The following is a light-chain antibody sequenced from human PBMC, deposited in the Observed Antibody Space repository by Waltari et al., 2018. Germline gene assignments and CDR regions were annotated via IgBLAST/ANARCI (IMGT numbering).Light chain of an antibody. CDR3: QQYNYWRT. Sequence: EIVLTQSPATLSLSPGQRAALPCRASQDVNDYLAWYQQKPGQPPRLLIYDASKRATGIPARFSGSGSGTDFTLTISSLQSEDFAVYYCQQYNYWRTFGQGTKVEIK. J-gene: IGKJ1*01. CDR2: DAS. V-gene: IGKV3-11*01. CDR1: QDVNDY.